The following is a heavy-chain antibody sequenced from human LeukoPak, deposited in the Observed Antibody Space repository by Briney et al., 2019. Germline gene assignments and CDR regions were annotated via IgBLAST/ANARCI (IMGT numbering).Heavy chain of an antibody. CDR2: IYHSGST. CDR1: GGSIRSYY. Sequence: PSETLSLTCTVSGGSIRSYYWSWVRQPPGKGLEWIGYIYHSGSTNYNPSLKSRVNLSVDMAKNQISLKMSSVTAADTAVYYCANVFYYGMEVWGQGTTVTVSS. V-gene: IGHV4-59*01. CDR3: ANVFYYGMEV. J-gene: IGHJ6*02. D-gene: IGHD5/OR15-5a*01.